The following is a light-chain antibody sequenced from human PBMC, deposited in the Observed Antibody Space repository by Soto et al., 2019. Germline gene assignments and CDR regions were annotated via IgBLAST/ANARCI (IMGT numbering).Light chain of an antibody. CDR3: MQALQTPPWT. J-gene: IGKJ1*01. V-gene: IGKV2-28*01. CDR1: QSLLHSNGYNY. CDR2: LGS. Sequence: IVMTQSPLSQRVTPGEPASISCRSGQSLLHSNGYNYLDWYLQKPGQSPRLLIYLGSNRASGVPDRFSGSGSGTDFTLKISRVEAEDVGVYYCMQALQTPPWTFGQGTKVDIK.